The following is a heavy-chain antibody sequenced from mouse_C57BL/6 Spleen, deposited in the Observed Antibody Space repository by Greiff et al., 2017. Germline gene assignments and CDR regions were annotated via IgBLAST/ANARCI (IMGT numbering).Heavy chain of an antibody. Sequence: EVQLQQSGPELVKPGASVKISCKASGYTFTDYYMNWVKQSHGKSLEWIGDINPNNGGTSYNQKFKGKATLTVDKSSSTAYMELRSLTSEDSAVYYCASYYYGSSYGCAYWGQGTLVTVSA. CDR3: ASYYYGSSYGCAY. CDR2: INPNNGGT. CDR1: GYTFTDYY. J-gene: IGHJ3*01. V-gene: IGHV1-26*01. D-gene: IGHD1-1*01.